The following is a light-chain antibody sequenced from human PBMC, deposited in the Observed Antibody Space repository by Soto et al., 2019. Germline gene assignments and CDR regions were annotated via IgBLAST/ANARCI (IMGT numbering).Light chain of an antibody. CDR3: LQDYTYPWT. J-gene: IGKJ1*01. CDR2: VAS. CDR1: QGIANE. Sequence: AIQMTQSPSSLSASVGDRVTITCRASQGIANELGWYQQKPGKAPKLLINVASSLQSGVPSRFSGSGSGTDLTLTSSSLQPEDSATYYCLQDYTYPWTFGQGTKVEIK. V-gene: IGKV1-6*01.